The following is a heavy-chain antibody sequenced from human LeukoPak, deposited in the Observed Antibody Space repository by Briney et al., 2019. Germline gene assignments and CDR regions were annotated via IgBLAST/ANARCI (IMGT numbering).Heavy chain of an antibody. Sequence: ASVKVSCKASGYTFTSYNMHWVRQAPGQGLEWMGIINPSDGTTNYAQTFQGRVTMTRDTSTSTVYMELSSLRSEDTAVYYCARGGVGFNSGYYYPFDYWGQGTLVTVSS. V-gene: IGHV1-46*01. CDR2: INPSDGTT. J-gene: IGHJ4*02. CDR1: GYTFTSYN. D-gene: IGHD3-22*01. CDR3: ARGGVGFNSGYYYPFDY.